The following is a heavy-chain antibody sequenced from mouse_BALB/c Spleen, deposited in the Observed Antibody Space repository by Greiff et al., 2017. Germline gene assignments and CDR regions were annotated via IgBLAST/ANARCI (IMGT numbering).Heavy chain of an antibody. CDR3: TQGGKDDYYAMDY. J-gene: IGHJ4*01. CDR2: INPSNGRT. V-gene: IGHV1S81*02. Sequence: QVQLQQPGADLVKPGASVKLSCKASGYTFTSYWMHWVKQRPGQGLEWIGEINPSNGRTNYDEKFKSKATLTVDTSSSTAYMQLSSLTSEDSAVYYCTQGGKDDYYAMDYWGQGTSVTVSS. CDR1: GYTFTSYW. D-gene: IGHD1-1*01.